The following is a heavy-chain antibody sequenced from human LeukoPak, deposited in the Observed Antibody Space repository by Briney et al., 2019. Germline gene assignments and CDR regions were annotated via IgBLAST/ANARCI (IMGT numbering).Heavy chain of an antibody. CDR3: ARGLYDILTGYYGH. Sequence: GGSLRLSCAASGLTFSSYEMNWVRQAPGKGLEWVSYISSSGSTIYYADSVKGRFTISRDNAKNSLCLQMNSLRAEDTAVYYCARGLYDILTGYYGHWGQGTLVTVSS. J-gene: IGHJ4*02. CDR2: ISSSGSTI. CDR1: GLTFSSYE. D-gene: IGHD3-9*01. V-gene: IGHV3-48*03.